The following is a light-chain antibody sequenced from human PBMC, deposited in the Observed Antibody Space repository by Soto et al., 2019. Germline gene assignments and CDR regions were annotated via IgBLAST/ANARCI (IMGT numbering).Light chain of an antibody. V-gene: IGLV2-8*01. CDR3: SSYGGSNNYV. CDR2: EVS. J-gene: IGLJ1*01. CDR1: SSDVGGYNY. Sequence: QAVVTQPPSASGSPGQSVTISCTGTSSDVGGYNYVSWYQQHPGKAPKLMIYEVSKRPSGVPDRFSGSKSGNTASLTVSGLQAEDEADYYCSSYGGSNNYVFGTGTKVTVL.